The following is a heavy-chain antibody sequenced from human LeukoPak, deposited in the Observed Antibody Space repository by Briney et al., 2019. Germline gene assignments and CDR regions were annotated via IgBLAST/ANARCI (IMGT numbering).Heavy chain of an antibody. V-gene: IGHV4-4*07. J-gene: IGHJ4*02. D-gene: IGHD3-3*01. CDR1: GGSISSYY. CDR2: IYTNGST. Sequence: SETLSLTCTVSGGSISSYYWSWIRQPAGKGLEWIGRIYTNGSTNYNPSLKSRVTMSVDTSKNQFSLKLSSVTAADTAVYYCARGITIFGVVDYWGQGTLVTVSS. CDR3: ARGITIFGVVDY.